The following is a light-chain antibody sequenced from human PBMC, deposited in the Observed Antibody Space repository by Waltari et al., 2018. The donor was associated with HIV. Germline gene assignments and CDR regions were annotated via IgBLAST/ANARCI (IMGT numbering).Light chain of an antibody. CDR3: ASYAGSRPFV. CDR2: EVN. J-gene: IGLJ1*01. CDR1: TSDIGTYHS. V-gene: IGLV2-8*01. Sequence: QSALTQPPSASGSPGQSVTISCAGSTSDIGTYHSVSWYQQLPGQAPKLIIYEVNKLPSGVPDRFSGSTSGNTASLTVAGLQTGDEGDYYCASYAGSRPFVFGSGTKVTVV.